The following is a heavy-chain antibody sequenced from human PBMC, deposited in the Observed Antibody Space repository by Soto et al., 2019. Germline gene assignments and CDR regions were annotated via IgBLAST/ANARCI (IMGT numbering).Heavy chain of an antibody. CDR3: ARDRGPTTVTSIDY. CDR1: GFTFSSYG. D-gene: IGHD4-17*01. J-gene: IGHJ4*02. CDR2: IRNDGSNT. V-gene: IGHV3-33*01. Sequence: QVQLVESGGGVVQPGRSLRLSCAGSGFTFSSYGMHWVRQAPGKGLEWVAVIRNDGSNTYYSDSVKGRFTISRDNSKNTLYMQMGSLRAEDTAVYYCARDRGPTTVTSIDYWGQGTLVTVSS.